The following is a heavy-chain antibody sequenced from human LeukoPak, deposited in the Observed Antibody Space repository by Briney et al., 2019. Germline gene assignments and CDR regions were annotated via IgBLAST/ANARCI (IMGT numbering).Heavy chain of an antibody. CDR1: GFTFSSYG. V-gene: IGHV3-33*01. CDR2: IWYDGSNK. J-gene: IGHJ3*02. D-gene: IGHD3-3*01. Sequence: GGSLRLSCAASGFTFSSYGMHWVRQAPGKGLEWVAVIWYDGSNKYYADSVKGRFTISRDNSKNTLYLQMNSLRAEDTAVYYCAGSGCFLDAFDIWGQGTMVTVSS. CDR3: AGSGCFLDAFDI.